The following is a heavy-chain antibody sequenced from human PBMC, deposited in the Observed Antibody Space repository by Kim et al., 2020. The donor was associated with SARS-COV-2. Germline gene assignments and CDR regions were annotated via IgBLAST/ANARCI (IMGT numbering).Heavy chain of an antibody. J-gene: IGHJ5*02. V-gene: IGHV4-59*01. CDR1: GGSISSYY. CDR2: IYYSGST. CDR3: ARELVVPAASYNWFDP. Sequence: SETLSLTCTVSGGSISSYYWSWIRQPPGKGLEWIGYIYYSGSTNYNPSLKSRVTISVDTSKNQFSLKLSSVTAADTAVYYCARELVVPAASYNWFDPWGQGTLVTVSS. D-gene: IGHD2-2*01.